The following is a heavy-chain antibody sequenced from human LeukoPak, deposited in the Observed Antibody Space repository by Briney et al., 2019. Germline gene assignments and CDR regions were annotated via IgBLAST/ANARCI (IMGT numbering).Heavy chain of an antibody. CDR3: ARGTPHARDYFDY. CDR1: GGFISSYY. J-gene: IGHJ4*02. Sequence: PSETLSLTCTVSGGFISSYYWNWIRQPAGKGLEWIGRIYTSGSSNYNPSLKSRVTMSVDTSKNQFSLKLSSVTAADTAVYYCARGTPHARDYFDYWGQGILVTVSS. CDR2: IYTSGSS. V-gene: IGHV4-4*07.